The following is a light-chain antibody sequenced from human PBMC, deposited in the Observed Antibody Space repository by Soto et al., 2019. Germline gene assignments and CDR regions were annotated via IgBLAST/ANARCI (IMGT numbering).Light chain of an antibody. CDR2: XAX. V-gene: IGKV3-20*01. J-gene: IGKJ1*01. CDR1: QSVSNNY. CDR3: QQYGSSGT. Sequence: EIVLTQSPATLSLSPGERAXXXXXASQSVSNNYLAWYQQKPGQXXRLLXXXAXXXXTGXXDXFSGSGSGTXFTLTISRLEPEDFAVYYCQQYGSSGTFGQGTKVDIK.